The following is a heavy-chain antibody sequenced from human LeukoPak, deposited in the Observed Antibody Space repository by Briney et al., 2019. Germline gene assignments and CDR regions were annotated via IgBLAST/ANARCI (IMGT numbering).Heavy chain of an antibody. CDR2: ISGSGGST. J-gene: IGHJ5*01. CDR3: AKDRHAPGRYCSSTSGFPFDS. D-gene: IGHD2-2*01. Sequence: GGSLRLSCVVSGFTFSSYAMSWVRQAPGKGLEWVSGISGSGGSTYYADSVKGRFTISRDNTKNTLYLQMNSLRAEDTAVYYCAKDRHAPGRYCSSTSGFPFDSWGQGTLVTVSS. V-gene: IGHV3-23*01. CDR1: GFTFSSYA.